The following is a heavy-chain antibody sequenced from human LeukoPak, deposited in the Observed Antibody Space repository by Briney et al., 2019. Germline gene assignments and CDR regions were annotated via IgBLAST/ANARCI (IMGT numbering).Heavy chain of an antibody. Sequence: PGGSLRLSCAASGFTFSSYEMNWVRQAPGKGLEWVSYISSSSSTIYYADSVKGRFTISRDNAQNSLYLQMNSLRADDTAVYYCARGTYGNYDYWGQGTLVTVSS. J-gene: IGHJ4*02. V-gene: IGHV3-48*03. CDR1: GFTFSSYE. CDR2: ISSSSSTI. D-gene: IGHD1-7*01. CDR3: ARGTYGNYDY.